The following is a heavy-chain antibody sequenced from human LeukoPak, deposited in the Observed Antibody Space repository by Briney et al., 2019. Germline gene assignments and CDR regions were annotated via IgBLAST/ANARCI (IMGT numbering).Heavy chain of an antibody. V-gene: IGHV4-59*08. CDR1: GGSISSYY. J-gene: IGHJ4*02. CDR3: ARRAYSSSSRETDY. Sequence: SETLSLTCTVSGGSISSYYWSWIRQPPGKGLGWIGYIYYSRSTNYNPSLKSRVTISVDTSKNQFSLKLSSVTAADTAVYYCARRAYSSSSRETDYWGQGTLVTVSS. D-gene: IGHD6-6*01. CDR2: IYYSRST.